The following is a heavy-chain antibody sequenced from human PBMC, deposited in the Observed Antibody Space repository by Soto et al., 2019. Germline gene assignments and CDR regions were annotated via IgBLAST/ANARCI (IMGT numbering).Heavy chain of an antibody. V-gene: IGHV1-18*04. CDR1: GYVYISYG. D-gene: IGHD3-10*01. J-gene: IGHJ4*02. CDR3: ARDQRYYGSGSYYSDS. CDR2: ISAYTGKA. Sequence: QVQLVQSGPEVKKPGASVKVSCKTSGYVYISYGISWVRQAPGHGLEWVGWISAYTGKADYAQKFQGRVTMTTETPTSTAFLELRSLRSDDTAVYYCARDQRYYGSGSYYSDSWGQGTLVTVSS.